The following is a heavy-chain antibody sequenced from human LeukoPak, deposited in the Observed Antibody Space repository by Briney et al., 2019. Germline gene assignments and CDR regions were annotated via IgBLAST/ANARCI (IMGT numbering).Heavy chain of an antibody. J-gene: IGHJ6*04. V-gene: IGHV1-69*13. CDR3: ARDRRYTEYYGMDV. Sequence: SVKVSCKASGGTFSSYGITWIRQAPRQGLEWMGEIIPVFGTTNYAQNFQGRVTITADESTTTAYMELSSLRSEDTAAYYCARDRRYTEYYGMDVWGKGTTVTVSS. D-gene: IGHD2/OR15-2a*01. CDR1: GGTFSSYG. CDR2: IIPVFGTT.